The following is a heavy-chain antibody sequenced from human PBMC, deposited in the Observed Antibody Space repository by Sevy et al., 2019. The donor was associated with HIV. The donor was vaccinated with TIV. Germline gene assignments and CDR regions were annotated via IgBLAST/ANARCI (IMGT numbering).Heavy chain of an antibody. J-gene: IGHJ4*02. D-gene: IGHD3-10*01. CDR1: GFTFDDYT. Sequence: GGSLRLSCTASGFTFDDYTMDWVRQAPGKGLEWVSSFTWDGGSPYYADSVKGRFTISRDNSKKSLYLQMNSLRPEDTALYYCAKDIAGEGSGSYYFDYWGQGTLVTVSS. V-gene: IGHV3-43D*03. CDR3: AKDIAGEGSGSYYFDY. CDR2: FTWDGGSP.